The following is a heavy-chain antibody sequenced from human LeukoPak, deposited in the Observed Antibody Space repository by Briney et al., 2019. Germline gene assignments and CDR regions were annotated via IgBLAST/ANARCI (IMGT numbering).Heavy chain of an antibody. V-gene: IGHV4-4*09. CDR2: IYISGAT. Sequence: PSETLSLTCTVSGGSISSHYWSWIRQAPGRGLECIGYIYISGATNYNPPLRSRVTLSLDPSRNQFSLRLTSVTAADTAVYYCARTARVFDSWGPGILVTVSS. D-gene: IGHD3-10*01. CDR1: GGSISSHY. J-gene: IGHJ4*02. CDR3: ARTARVFDS.